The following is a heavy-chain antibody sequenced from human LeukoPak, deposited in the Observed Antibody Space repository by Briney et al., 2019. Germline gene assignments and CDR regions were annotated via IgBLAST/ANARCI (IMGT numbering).Heavy chain of an antibody. CDR1: GVSTSIDY. Sequence: SETLSLTCTVSGVSTSIDYWSWIRQSPGKGLEWVGYFYNSGDTRKNPSLKSRVTIILNTSKNQFPLKLTSVSPADTAVYYCARIKLGAYFDLWGRGTLVTVSS. CDR3: ARIKLGAYFDL. J-gene: IGHJ2*01. V-gene: IGHV4-59*08. D-gene: IGHD3-16*01. CDR2: FYNSGDT.